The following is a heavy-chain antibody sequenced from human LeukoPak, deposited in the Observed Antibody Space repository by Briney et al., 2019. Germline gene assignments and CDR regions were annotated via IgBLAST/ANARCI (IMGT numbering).Heavy chain of an antibody. CDR3: AKDTEGYTYGYYYYGMDV. V-gene: IGHV3-43*02. Sequence: GGSLRLSCAASGFTFDDYAMHWVRQAPGEGLEWVSLISGDSGSTYYADSVKGRFTISRDNSKNSLYLQMNSLRNDDTALYYCAKDTEGYTYGYYYYGMDVWGQGTTVTVSS. D-gene: IGHD5-18*01. J-gene: IGHJ6*02. CDR2: ISGDSGST. CDR1: GFTFDDYA.